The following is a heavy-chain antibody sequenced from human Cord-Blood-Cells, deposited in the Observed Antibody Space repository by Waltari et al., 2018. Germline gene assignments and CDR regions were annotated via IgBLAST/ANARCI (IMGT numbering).Heavy chain of an antibody. CDR1: GYTFTSYD. D-gene: IGHD2-2*01. V-gene: IGHV1-8*01. CDR3: ARGVVVPAAMLDY. J-gene: IGHJ4*02. Sequence: QVQLVQSGAEVKKPGASVKVSCKASGYTFTSYDINWVRQATGQGLEWIGWMNPNSGNTGYAQKCQSRVTMTRNTSISTAYMELSSLRSEDTAVYYCARGVVVPAAMLDYWGQGTLVTVSS. CDR2: MNPNSGNT.